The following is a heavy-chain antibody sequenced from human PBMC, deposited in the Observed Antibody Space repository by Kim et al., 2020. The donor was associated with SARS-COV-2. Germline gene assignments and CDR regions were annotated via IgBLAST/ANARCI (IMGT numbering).Heavy chain of an antibody. CDR2: GKT. CDR3: VRGGGLYDS. Sequence: GKTNYNPSLQSRVTGSVDTSKNKFSLKWSSVTAADTAVYYCVRGGGLYDSWGQGTLVTVSS. J-gene: IGHJ4*02. D-gene: IGHD3-10*01. V-gene: IGHV4-4*07.